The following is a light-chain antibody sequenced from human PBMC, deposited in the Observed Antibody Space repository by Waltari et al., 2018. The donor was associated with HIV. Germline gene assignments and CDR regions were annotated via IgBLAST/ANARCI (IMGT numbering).Light chain of an antibody. CDR2: KDK. J-gene: IGLJ2*01. CDR3: SSTDSSGTVV. Sequence: SFELTQPPSLPVSPGQTARITCYGDVLPNKYVSWYRLKPGQAPIKRIYKDKERPSGMAERISASTAGTRVTLTISGAQSEDEADYICSSTDSSGTVVFGGGTSLTVL. CDR1: VLPNKY. V-gene: IGLV3-25*03.